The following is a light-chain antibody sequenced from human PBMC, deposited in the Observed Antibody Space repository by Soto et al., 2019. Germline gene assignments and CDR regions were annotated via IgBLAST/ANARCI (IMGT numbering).Light chain of an antibody. CDR2: GAS. CDR3: QQHGTSPYT. V-gene: IGKV3-20*01. CDR1: QSVSGSY. Sequence: EIVLTQSPGTLSLSPGERATLSCRASQSVSGSYLAWYQQKPGQPPRLLIYGASSRATGIPDRLSGSGSGTDFTLTFSRLEPEDFAVYYCQQHGTSPYTFGQGTKLEIK. J-gene: IGKJ2*01.